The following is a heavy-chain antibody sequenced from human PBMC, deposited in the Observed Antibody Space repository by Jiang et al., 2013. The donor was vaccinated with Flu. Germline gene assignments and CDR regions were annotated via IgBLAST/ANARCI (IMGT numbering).Heavy chain of an antibody. D-gene: IGHD3-3*01. J-gene: IGHJ6*02. CDR1: GFTFSSYS. CDR3: ARESGDHYDFWSGYYQERVYGMDV. Sequence: VQLLESGGGLVQPGGSLRLSCAASGFTFSSYSMNWVRQAPGKGLEWVSYISSSSSTIYYADSVKGRFTISRDNAKNSLYLQMNSLRAEDTAVYYCARESGDHYDFWSGYYQERVYGMDVWGQGTTVTVSS. V-gene: IGHV3-48*01. CDR2: ISSSSSTI.